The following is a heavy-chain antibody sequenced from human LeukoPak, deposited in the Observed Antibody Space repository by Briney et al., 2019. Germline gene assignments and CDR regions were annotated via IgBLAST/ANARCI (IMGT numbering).Heavy chain of an antibody. CDR2: INSDGSST. CDR3: ARDLVGAPRVY. CDR1: GFTFSSYW. V-gene: IGHV3-74*01. D-gene: IGHD1-26*01. J-gene: IGHJ4*02. Sequence: GGSLRLSCPASGFTFSSYWMSWVRQAPGKGLVWVSRINSDGSSTSYADSVKGRFTISRDNAKNTLYLQMNSLRAEDTAVYYCARDLVGAPRVYWGQGTLVTVSS.